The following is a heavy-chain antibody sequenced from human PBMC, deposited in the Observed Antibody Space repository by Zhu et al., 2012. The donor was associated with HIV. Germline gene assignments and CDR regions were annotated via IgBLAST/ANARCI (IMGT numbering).Heavy chain of an antibody. D-gene: IGHD3-10*01. CDR2: ILDSGST. J-gene: IGHJ4*02. CDR3: ATYYYGSGSSYYFDH. V-gene: IGHV4-59*03. Sequence: QVQLQESGPGLVKPSETLSLNCTVSGGSISSRYWSWIRQSPGKGLEWIGYILDSGSTNYNPSLKSRVTISTGTSKKQFSLKLTSVIPADTAVYYCATYYYGSGSSYYFDHWAREPRXPS. CDR1: GGSISSRY.